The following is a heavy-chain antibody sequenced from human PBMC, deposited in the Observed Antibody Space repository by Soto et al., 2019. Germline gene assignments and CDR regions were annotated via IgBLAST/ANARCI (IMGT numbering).Heavy chain of an antibody. Sequence: QVQLQESGPGLVKPSETLSLTCAVSGASIRSDYWSWIRQIPGRGLEWIGYIYDSERTNYNPSLRGRVTIPPDTPKNHFSPKVRSVPAGATDVYYCARQWGYWGQGMLVTVSS. V-gene: IGHV4-59*08. CDR3: ARQWGY. J-gene: IGHJ4*02. CDR2: IYDSERT. D-gene: IGHD3-16*01. CDR1: GASIRSDY.